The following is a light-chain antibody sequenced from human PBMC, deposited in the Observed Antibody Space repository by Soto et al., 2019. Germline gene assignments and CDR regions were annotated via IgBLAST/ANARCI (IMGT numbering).Light chain of an antibody. CDR1: PPISTW. CDR2: DAS. V-gene: IGKV1-5*01. J-gene: IGKJ2*01. Sequence: GYRVTIPCCSIPPISTWMAWYQQKPGKAPKLLVYDASTLQSGVASRFSGSGSGTEFTLIISGLQPDDSATYYCQQYTNTNNPWMFGQGTEVAIK. CDR3: QQYTNTNNPWM.